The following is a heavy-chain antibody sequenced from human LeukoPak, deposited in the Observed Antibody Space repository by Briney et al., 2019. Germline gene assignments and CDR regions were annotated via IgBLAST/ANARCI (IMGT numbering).Heavy chain of an antibody. CDR1: GGSFSGYY. CDR3: ARGRGQSSGWYRGSSWFDP. D-gene: IGHD6-19*01. Sequence: SETLSLTCAVYGGSFSGYYWSWIRQPPGKGLEWIGEINHSGSTNYNPSLKSRVTISVDTSKNQFSLKLSSVTAADTAVYYCARGRGQSSGWYRGSSWFDPWGQGTLVTVSS. V-gene: IGHV4-34*01. J-gene: IGHJ5*02. CDR2: INHSGST.